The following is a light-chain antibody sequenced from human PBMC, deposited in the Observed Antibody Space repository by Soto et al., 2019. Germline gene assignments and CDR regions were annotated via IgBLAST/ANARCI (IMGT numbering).Light chain of an antibody. CDR1: QSVSSN. CDR3: QQYGASPRT. V-gene: IGKV3-15*01. J-gene: IGKJ1*01. Sequence: EIVVTQSPATLSVSPGERATLSCRASQSVSSNLAWYQQKPGQAPRLLIYGASTRATGIPARFSGSGSGTDFTLTISNLQSEDFAVYYCQQYGASPRTFGQGTKVDIK. CDR2: GAS.